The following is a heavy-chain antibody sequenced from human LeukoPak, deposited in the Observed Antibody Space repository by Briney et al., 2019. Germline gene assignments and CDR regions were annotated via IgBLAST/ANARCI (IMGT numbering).Heavy chain of an antibody. V-gene: IGHV1-18*01. Sequence: ASVKVSCKASGGTFSSYAISWVRQAPGQGLEWMGWISAYNGNTNYAQKLQGRVTMTTDTSTSTAYMELRSLRSDDTAVYYCARGDDSSTFFHWYLDLWGRATLVTVSS. J-gene: IGHJ2*01. CDR3: ARGDDSSTFFHWYLDL. D-gene: IGHD3-22*01. CDR2: ISAYNGNT. CDR1: GGTFSSYA.